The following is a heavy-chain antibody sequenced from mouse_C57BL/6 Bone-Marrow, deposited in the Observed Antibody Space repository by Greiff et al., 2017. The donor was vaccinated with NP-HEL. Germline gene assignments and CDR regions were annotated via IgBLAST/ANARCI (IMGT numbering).Heavy chain of an antibody. CDR1: GYTFTDYE. J-gene: IGHJ3*01. CDR3: TVRDLPYGSSYGFAY. V-gene: IGHV1-15*01. D-gene: IGHD1-1*01. Sequence: QVQLQQSGAELVRPGASVTLSCKASGYTFTDYEMHWVKQTPVHGLEWIGAIDPETGGTAYNQKFKGKAILTADKSSSTAYMELRSLTSEDSAVYYCTVRDLPYGSSYGFAYWGQGTLVTVSA. CDR2: IDPETGGT.